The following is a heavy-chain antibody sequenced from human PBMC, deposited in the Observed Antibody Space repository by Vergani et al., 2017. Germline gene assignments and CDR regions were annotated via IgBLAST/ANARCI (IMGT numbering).Heavy chain of an antibody. Sequence: VQLVESGGGVVQPGGSLRLSCAASGFTFSSYSMNWVRQAPGKGLEWVSSISSSSSYIYYADSVKGRFTISRDNAKNSLYLQMNSLRAEDTAVYYCARDEGVGGDYGDYEFDYWGQGTLVTVSS. CDR1: GFTFSSYS. D-gene: IGHD4-17*01. CDR2: ISSSSSYI. CDR3: ARDEGVGGDYGDYEFDY. J-gene: IGHJ4*02. V-gene: IGHV3-21*01.